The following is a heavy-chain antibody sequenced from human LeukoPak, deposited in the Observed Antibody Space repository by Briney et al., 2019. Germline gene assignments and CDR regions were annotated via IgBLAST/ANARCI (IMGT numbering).Heavy chain of an antibody. D-gene: IGHD2-8*01. V-gene: IGHV3-30*02. CDR2: IGYDGSNK. CDR3: EKDGVPSRYFGRNYFDY. Sequence: GGPLRPPCEPPGFPPKGYGMPGARRPPAKGRGGVQFIGYDGSNKYYADSVKGRFTISRDNSKNTLYLQMNSLRAEDTAVYYCEKDGVPSRYFGRNYFDYWGQGTLVTVSS. CDR1: GFPPKGYG. J-gene: IGHJ4*02.